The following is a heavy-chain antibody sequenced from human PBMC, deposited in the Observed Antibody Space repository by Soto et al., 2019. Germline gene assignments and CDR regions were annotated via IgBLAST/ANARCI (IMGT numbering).Heavy chain of an antibody. Sequence: GASVKVSCKASGGTFSSYAISWVRQAPGQGLEWMGGIIPIFGTANYAQKFQGRVTITADESTSTAYMELSSLRSEDTAVYYCASRQGVVVRAYDLYYYYGMDVWGQGTTVTVSS. D-gene: IGHD3-10*01. V-gene: IGHV1-69*13. CDR2: IIPIFGTA. CDR3: ASRQGVVVRAYDLYYYYGMDV. CDR1: GGTFSSYA. J-gene: IGHJ6*02.